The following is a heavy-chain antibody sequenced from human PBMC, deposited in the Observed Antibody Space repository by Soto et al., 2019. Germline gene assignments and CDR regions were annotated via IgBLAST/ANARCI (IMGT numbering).Heavy chain of an antibody. J-gene: IGHJ6*02. V-gene: IGHV4-31*01. D-gene: IGHD6-13*01. Sequence: QVQLQESGPGLVKPSQTLSLTCTVSGGSISSGGYYWSWIRQHPGKGLEWIGYIYYSGSTYYNPSLQSQVTISVDTSKHQFSLKLSSVTAADTAVYYCASLPLAGGMDVWGHGTTVTVSS. CDR3: ASLPLAGGMDV. CDR1: GGSISSGGYY. CDR2: IYYSGST.